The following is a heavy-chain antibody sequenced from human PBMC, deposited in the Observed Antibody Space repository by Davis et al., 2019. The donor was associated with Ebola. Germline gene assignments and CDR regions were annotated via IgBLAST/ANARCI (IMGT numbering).Heavy chain of an antibody. V-gene: IGHV3-43*01. CDR2: ISWDGGST. CDR1: GFTFADYT. D-gene: IGHD6-13*01. Sequence: GGSLRLSCAASGFTFADYTMHWVRQAPGKGLEWVSLISWDGGSTYYADSVKGRFTISRDNSKNSLYLQMNSLRTEDTALYYCAKDTGSSSWLDYWGQGTLVTVSS. J-gene: IGHJ4*02. CDR3: AKDTGSSSWLDY.